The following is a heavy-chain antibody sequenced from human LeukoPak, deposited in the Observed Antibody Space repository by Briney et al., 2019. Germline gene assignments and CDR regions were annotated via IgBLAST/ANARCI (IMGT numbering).Heavy chain of an antibody. CDR2: IRDDGSDK. D-gene: IGHD1-26*01. CDR3: VRHTRRSPGNY. CDR1: GFTFSSYW. V-gene: IGHV3-7*01. Sequence: GGSLRLSCAASGFTFSSYWMTWVRQAPGKGLEWMANIRDDGSDKYYVDSVKGRFTISRDNAQNTLLLQMDSLRVEDTAVYYCVRHTRRSPGNYWGQGTLVTVSS. J-gene: IGHJ4*02.